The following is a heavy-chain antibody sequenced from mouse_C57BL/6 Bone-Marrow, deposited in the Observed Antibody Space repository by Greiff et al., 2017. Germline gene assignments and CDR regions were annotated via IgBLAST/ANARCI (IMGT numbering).Heavy chain of an antibody. CDR2: IYPGDGDT. J-gene: IGHJ3*01. CDR1: GYAFSSSW. CDR3: AGGYYDYDGGAWFAY. V-gene: IGHV1-82*01. D-gene: IGHD2-4*01. Sequence: VQLQQSGPELVKPGASVKISCKASGYAFSSSWMNWVKQRPGKGLEWIGRIYPGDGDTNYNGKFKGKATLTVDKSSSTAYMQLSSLTSEDSAVYYCAGGYYDYDGGAWFAYWGQGTLVTVSA.